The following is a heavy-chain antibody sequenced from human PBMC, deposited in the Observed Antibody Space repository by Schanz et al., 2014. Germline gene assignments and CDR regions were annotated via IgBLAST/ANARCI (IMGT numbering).Heavy chain of an antibody. D-gene: IGHD2-15*01. Sequence: EVQLVESGGGLIQPGGSLRLSCAASGFIFSNFAMEWVRQAPGKGLECVSIIYSDGSTYYVDSVKGRFIISRDNSKNTVYLQMNSLRAEDTAVYYCARDPGGTKTHGLWGQGTLVTVSS. V-gene: IGHV3-66*01. J-gene: IGHJ4*02. CDR3: ARDPGGTKTHGL. CDR2: IYSDGST. CDR1: GFIFSNFA.